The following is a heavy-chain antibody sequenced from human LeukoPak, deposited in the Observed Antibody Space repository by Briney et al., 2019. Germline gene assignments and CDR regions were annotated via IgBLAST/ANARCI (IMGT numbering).Heavy chain of an antibody. J-gene: IGHJ6*03. CDR3: ARVPIFGTYYYMDV. Sequence: KPSQTLSLTCTVSGGSISSGGYYWSWLRQPPGKGLEWIGYIYHSGSTYYNPSLKSRVTISVDRSKNQFSLKLRSVTAADTAVYYCARVPIFGTYYYMDVWGKGTTVTVSS. V-gene: IGHV4-30-2*01. D-gene: IGHD3-3*01. CDR2: IYHSGST. CDR1: GGSISSGGYY.